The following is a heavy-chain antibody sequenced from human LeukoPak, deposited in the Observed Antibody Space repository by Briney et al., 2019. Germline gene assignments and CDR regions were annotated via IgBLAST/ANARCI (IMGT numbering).Heavy chain of an antibody. CDR1: GGSISSDGYS. J-gene: IGHJ3*02. CDR2: IYHTPST. CDR3: ARDWGTFRAGEGNAFDI. D-gene: IGHD3-16*01. V-gene: IGHV4-30-2*01. Sequence: PSETLSLTCVVSGGSISSDGYSWTWIRQPPGRGLEWIGCIYHTPSTYYNPSLKSRVSISVDRSKNQFSLKLRSVTAADTAVYYCARDWGTFRAGEGNAFDIWGQGTMVTVSS.